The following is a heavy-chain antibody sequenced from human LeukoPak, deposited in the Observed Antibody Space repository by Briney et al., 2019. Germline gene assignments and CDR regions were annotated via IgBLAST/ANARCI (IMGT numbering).Heavy chain of an antibody. V-gene: IGHV3-48*04. CDR3: ARDSPKQGY. CDR2: ISSSSSTI. Sequence: PGGSLRLSCAASGFTFSSYSMNWVRQAPGKGLEWVSYISSSSSTIYYADSVKGRFTISRDNAKNSLYLQMNSLRAEDTAVYYCARDSPKQGYWGQGTLVTVSS. CDR1: GFTFSSYS. J-gene: IGHJ4*02.